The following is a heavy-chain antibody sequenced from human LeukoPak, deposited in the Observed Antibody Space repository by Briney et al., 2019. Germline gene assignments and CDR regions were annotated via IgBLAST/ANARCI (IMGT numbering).Heavy chain of an antibody. CDR2: ISGSGGNT. Sequence: PGGSLRLSCAASGFTFSSYAMSWVRQAPGKGLEWVSAISGSGGNTYYADSVKGRFTISRDNSKNTLYLQMNSLRAEDTAVYYCAKDHPLTTVTTAPFDYWGQGTLVTVSS. J-gene: IGHJ4*02. CDR1: GFTFSSYA. V-gene: IGHV3-23*01. D-gene: IGHD4-17*01. CDR3: AKDHPLTTVTTAPFDY.